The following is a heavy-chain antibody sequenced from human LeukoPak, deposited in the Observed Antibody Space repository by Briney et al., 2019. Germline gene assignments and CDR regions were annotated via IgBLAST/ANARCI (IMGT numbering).Heavy chain of an antibody. D-gene: IGHD5-18*01. Sequence: GGSLRLSCAASAFTFTSYAMSWVRQAAGRGLEWVSAISGSGGSTYYADSVKGRYTISRDNSKNTLYPQMNSLRAEDTAVYYCAKDGQSGYSYGGGQGTLVTVSS. V-gene: IGHV3-23*01. CDR3: AKDGQSGYSYG. CDR1: AFTFTSYA. CDR2: ISGSGGST. J-gene: IGHJ4*02.